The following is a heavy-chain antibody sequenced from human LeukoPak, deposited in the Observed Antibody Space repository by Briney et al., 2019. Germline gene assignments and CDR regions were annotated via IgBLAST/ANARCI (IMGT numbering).Heavy chain of an antibody. CDR1: GGSISNGTYY. CDR2: IYSSGST. D-gene: IGHD3-3*01. V-gene: IGHV4-61*02. CDR3: ARVLRFLEWSVGYMDV. J-gene: IGHJ6*03. Sequence: SQTLSLTCTVSGGSISNGTYYWSWIRQPAGKGLEWIGRIYSSGSTYYSPSLKSRVTISLDTSNNQFSLKLSSVTAADTAVYYCARVLRFLEWSVGYMDVWGKGTTVTVSS.